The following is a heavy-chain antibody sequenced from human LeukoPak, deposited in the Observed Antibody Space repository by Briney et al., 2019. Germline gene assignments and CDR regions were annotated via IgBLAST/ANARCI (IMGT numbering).Heavy chain of an antibody. D-gene: IGHD1-26*01. J-gene: IGHJ5*02. CDR1: GYTFTTYY. CDR2: IDPGRVTT. CDR3: ARERQNTQAMAMGASWLDP. V-gene: IGHV1-46*01. Sequence: GASVKVSCKASGYTFTTYYMQWVRQAPGQGLEWMGVIDPGRVTTRYAQKFQGRLTITRDTSTSTVYMELRSLTSEDTAVYYCARERQNTQAMAMGASWLDPWGQGTPVTVSS.